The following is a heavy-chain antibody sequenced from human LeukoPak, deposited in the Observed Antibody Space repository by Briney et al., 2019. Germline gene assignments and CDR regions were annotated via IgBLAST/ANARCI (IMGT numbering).Heavy chain of an antibody. Sequence: ASVKVSCKASGYTFTSYYMHWVRQAPGQGLEWMGIINPSGGSTSYAQRFQGRVTMTRDTAISTVYMELSSLTYEDTAVYYCARPTSRPSNYYSMDVWGKGTTVTVSS. V-gene: IGHV1-46*01. CDR1: GYTFTSYY. D-gene: IGHD2-2*01. J-gene: IGHJ6*03. CDR3: ARPTSRPSNYYSMDV. CDR2: INPSGGST.